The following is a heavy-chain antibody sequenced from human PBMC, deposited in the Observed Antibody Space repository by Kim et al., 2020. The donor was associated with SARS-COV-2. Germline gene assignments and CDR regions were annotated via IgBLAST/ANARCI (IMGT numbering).Heavy chain of an antibody. Sequence: SETLSLTCAVYGGSFSGYYWSWIRQPPGKGLEWIGEINHSGSTNYNPSLKSRVTISVYTSKNQFSLKLSSVTAADTAVYYCARGRITIFGVVPTTGYYYMDVWGKGTTVTVSS. CDR2: INHSGST. V-gene: IGHV4-34*01. J-gene: IGHJ6*03. CDR3: ARGRITIFGVVPTTGYYYMDV. D-gene: IGHD3-3*01. CDR1: GGSFSGYY.